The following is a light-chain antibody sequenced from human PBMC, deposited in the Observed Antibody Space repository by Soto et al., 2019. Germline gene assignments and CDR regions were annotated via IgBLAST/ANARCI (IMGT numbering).Light chain of an antibody. CDR1: QSISSRK. CDR3: QQRSKFPIP. V-gene: IGKV3D-20*02. Sequence: EIVLDQSSCTLSLPPRERGTLSCSASQSISSRKIAWFQQKPGQAPRLLIYGASSRATGIPARFSGSGSGTDFTLTISSLEPEDFAVYYCQQRSKFPIPVGQGGRLAIK. CDR2: GAS. J-gene: IGKJ5*01.